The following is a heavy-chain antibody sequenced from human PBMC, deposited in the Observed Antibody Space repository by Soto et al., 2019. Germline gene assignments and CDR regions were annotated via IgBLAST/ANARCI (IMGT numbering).Heavy chain of an antibody. J-gene: IGHJ6*02. V-gene: IGHV4-4*02. CDR1: GGSISSSNW. Sequence: QVQLQESGPGLVKPSGTLSLTCAVSGGSISSSNWWSWVRQPPGKGLEWIGEIFHNGNTYSNPSLTARVTMSVDKSKNQSSLNLNSVTAADTAVYYCASRTYAMDVWGQGTTVTVSS. CDR2: IFHNGNT. CDR3: ASRTYAMDV.